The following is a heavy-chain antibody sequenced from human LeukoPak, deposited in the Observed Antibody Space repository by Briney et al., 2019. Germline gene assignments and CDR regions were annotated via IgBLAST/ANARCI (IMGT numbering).Heavy chain of an antibody. CDR3: ARVRAAAGTLSYYYYYYGIDV. CDR2: INHSGST. D-gene: IGHD6-13*01. V-gene: IGHV4-34*01. CDR1: GGSFSGYY. Sequence: SETLSLTCAVYGGSFSGYYWSWIRQPPGKGLEWIGEINHSGSTNYNPSLKSRVTISVDTSKNQFSLKLSSVTAADTAVYYCARVRAAAGTLSYYYYYYGIDVWGQGTTVTVSS. J-gene: IGHJ6*02.